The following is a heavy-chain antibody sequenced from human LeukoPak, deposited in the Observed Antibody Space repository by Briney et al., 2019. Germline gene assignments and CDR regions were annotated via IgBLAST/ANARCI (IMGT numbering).Heavy chain of an antibody. CDR2: ICWSGGST. Sequence: GGSLRLSCAASGFTFSCHAVSWLRQPPGKGLVCGGAICWSGGSTYYADSVKGRFTISRDNSKNTLYLQMNSLRAEDTAVYYCANLRKLGYCSSTSCYRSYYFDYWGQGTLVTVSS. D-gene: IGHD2-2*02. J-gene: IGHJ4*02. CDR3: ANLRKLGYCSSTSCYRSYYFDY. V-gene: IGHV3-23*01. CDR1: GFTFSCHA.